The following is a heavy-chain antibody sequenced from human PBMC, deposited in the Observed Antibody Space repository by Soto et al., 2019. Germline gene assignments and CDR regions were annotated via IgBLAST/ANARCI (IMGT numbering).Heavy chain of an antibody. V-gene: IGHV3-30-3*01. CDR2: ITYDATNE. J-gene: IGHJ4*02. D-gene: IGHD6-19*01. Sequence: QVKLVESGGTVVQPGRSLRLSCAASGFSFSKYAMHWVRQAPGKGLEWVAVITYDATNEYYADSVKGRFTISRDNSNNTFSLHMSSLRLADTAVYYCARKAVPDFWVQGTLVTVSS. CDR3: ARKAVPDF. CDR1: GFSFSKYA.